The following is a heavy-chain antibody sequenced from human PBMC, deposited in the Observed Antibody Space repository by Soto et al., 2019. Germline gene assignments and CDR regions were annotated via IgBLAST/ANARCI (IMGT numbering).Heavy chain of an antibody. Sequence: ASVKVSCKASGYTFTGYYMHWVRQAPGQGLEWMGWINPNSGGTNYAQKFQGRVTMTRDTSISTAYMELSRLRSDDTAVYYCARTYDFWSGYYDRVRSYYYYGMDVWGQGTTVTVSS. J-gene: IGHJ6*02. D-gene: IGHD3-3*01. CDR3: ARTYDFWSGYYDRVRSYYYYGMDV. CDR1: GYTFTGYY. CDR2: INPNSGGT. V-gene: IGHV1-2*02.